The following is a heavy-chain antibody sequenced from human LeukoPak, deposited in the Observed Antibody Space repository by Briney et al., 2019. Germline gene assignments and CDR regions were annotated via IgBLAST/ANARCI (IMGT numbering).Heavy chain of an antibody. CDR2: IYHSGSS. Sequence: SGPLSLTCAVSGVSISSNNWWNWVRQPPGKGLEWIGEIYHSGSSNYDPSLKSRVTISVDKSKNQLSLKLSSVTAADTAVYYCARLPDPWGQGTLVTVSS. J-gene: IGHJ5*02. CDR3: ARLPDP. V-gene: IGHV4-4*02. CDR1: GVSISSNNW.